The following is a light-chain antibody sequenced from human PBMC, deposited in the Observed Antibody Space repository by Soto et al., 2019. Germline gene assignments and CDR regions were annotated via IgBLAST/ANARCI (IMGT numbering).Light chain of an antibody. Sequence: ENVLTHSTGTLSLSPGERATLSCRASQSVNSIYLTWYQQKPGQAPRRLIYGASSRSTDIPDRFSGSGSGADFTLTISRLEPEDFAVYYCQHYGSALYTFGQGTKLEIK. CDR3: QHYGSALYT. J-gene: IGKJ2*01. CDR2: GAS. CDR1: QSVNSIY. V-gene: IGKV3-20*01.